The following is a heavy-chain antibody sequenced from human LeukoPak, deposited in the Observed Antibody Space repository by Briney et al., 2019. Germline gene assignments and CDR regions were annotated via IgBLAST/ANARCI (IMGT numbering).Heavy chain of an antibody. CDR1: GFTFSSYA. CDR2: ISSNGGST. CDR3: ARPYSSGWRDAFDI. Sequence: GGSLRLSCAASGFTFSSYAMHWVRHAPGEGLECVSAISSNGGSTYYANSVKGRFTISRDNSKNTLYLKMNSQRTEDTAVYYCARPYSSGWRDAFDIWGQGTMVTVSS. J-gene: IGHJ3*02. V-gene: IGHV3-64*01. D-gene: IGHD6-19*01.